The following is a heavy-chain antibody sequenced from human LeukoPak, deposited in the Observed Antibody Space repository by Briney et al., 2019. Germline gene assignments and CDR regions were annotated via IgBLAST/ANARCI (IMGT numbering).Heavy chain of an antibody. V-gene: IGHV3-21*01. CDR1: GFTVSSYS. Sequence: GGSLRLSCTVSGFTVSSYSMNWVRQAPGKGLEWVSSISSSSIYIYYADSVKGRFTISRDNAKNSLYLQMSSLRAEDTAVYYCARDGSRGNLVTAPDYWGQGTLVTVSS. CDR3: ARDGSRGNLVTAPDY. D-gene: IGHD2-21*02. CDR2: ISSSSIYI. J-gene: IGHJ4*02.